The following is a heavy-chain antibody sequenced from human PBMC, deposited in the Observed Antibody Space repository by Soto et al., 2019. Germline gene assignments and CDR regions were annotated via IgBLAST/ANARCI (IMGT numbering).Heavy chain of an antibody. CDR2: IYYSGST. Sequence: PSDTLSLTFNVSSGSISSGDYYWILIRHPPGKGLEWIGYIYYSGSTYYNPSLKSRVTISVDTSKNQFSLKLSSVTAADTAVYYCATQEVGGSYVYTFDTWGQGTLVTVSS. D-gene: IGHD1-26*01. CDR3: ATQEVGGSYVYTFDT. CDR1: SGSISSGDYY. V-gene: IGHV4-30-4*02. J-gene: IGHJ5*02.